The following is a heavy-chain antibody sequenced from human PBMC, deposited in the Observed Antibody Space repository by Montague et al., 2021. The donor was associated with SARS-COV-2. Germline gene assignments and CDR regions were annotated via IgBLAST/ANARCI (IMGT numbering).Heavy chain of an antibody. D-gene: IGHD5-24*01. CDR2: IYYSGST. Sequence: SETLSLTCTVSGGSISSSSYYWGWIRQPPGKGLEWIGSIYYSGSTYYNPSLKSRVTISVDTSKNQFSLKLSSVTAADTAVYYCARAGVQMWARRWLDPWGQGTLVTVSS. CDR3: ARAGVQMWARRWLDP. V-gene: IGHV4-39*01. CDR1: GGSISSSSYY. J-gene: IGHJ5*02.